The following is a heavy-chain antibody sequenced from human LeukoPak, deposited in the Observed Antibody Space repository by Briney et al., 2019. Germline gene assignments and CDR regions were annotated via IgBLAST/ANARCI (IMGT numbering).Heavy chain of an antibody. CDR3: AKDCGGDCYSHS. J-gene: IGHJ4*02. Sequence: PGWALRLSCAASGFTFSRQGMHGVRQAPGKGVEGVASLYYDGSNKNYADSVKGRFTISRDNSKNTLYLQMNSLRAEDTAVYYCAKDCGGDCYSHSWGQGTLVTVSS. D-gene: IGHD2-21*02. CDR2: LYYDGSNK. CDR1: GFTFSRQG. V-gene: IGHV3-30*02.